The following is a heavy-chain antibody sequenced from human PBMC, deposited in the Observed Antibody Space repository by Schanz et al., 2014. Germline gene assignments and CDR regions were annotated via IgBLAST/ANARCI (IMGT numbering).Heavy chain of an antibody. CDR3: VSSGSYLSYAF. J-gene: IGHJ4*02. Sequence: EVQLLESGGGLVQPGGSLRLSCLASGFAFGSYGMNWLRQAPGKGLEWVSVIGVDGTTTYYADSVKGRFTISRDNSKNTLYLQMNSLRAEDTAVYHCVSSGSYLSYAFWGQGTLVTVSS. D-gene: IGHD3-10*01. V-gene: IGHV3-23*01. CDR1: GFAFGSYG. CDR2: IGVDGTTT.